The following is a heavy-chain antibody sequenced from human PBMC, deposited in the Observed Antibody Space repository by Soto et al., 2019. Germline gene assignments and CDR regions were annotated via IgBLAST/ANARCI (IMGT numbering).Heavy chain of an antibody. CDR1: GGSISSGGYY. Sequence: SETLSLTCTVSGGSISSGGYYWSWIRQHPGKGLEWIGYIYYSGSTYYNPSLKSRVTISVDTSKNQFSLKLSSVTAADTAVYYCARTLLEDYYYGMDVWGQGTTVTVS. J-gene: IGHJ6*02. CDR3: ARTLLEDYYYGMDV. V-gene: IGHV4-31*03. D-gene: IGHD3-3*02. CDR2: IYYSGST.